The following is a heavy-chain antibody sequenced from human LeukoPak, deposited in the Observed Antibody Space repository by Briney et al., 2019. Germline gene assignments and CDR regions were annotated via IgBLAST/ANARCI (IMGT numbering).Heavy chain of an antibody. CDR2: IYPGDSDT. V-gene: IGHV5-51*01. D-gene: IGHD6-13*01. CDR3: ARLGKWAAAGNNY. Sequence: GESLKISCKGSGYSFTSYWVGWGRRMPGEGLVGRGIIYPGDSDTRYSPSFHGQVTISADKSISTAYLQWSSLKASDTAMYYYARLGKWAAAGNNYWGQGTLVTVSS. J-gene: IGHJ4*02. CDR1: GYSFTSYW.